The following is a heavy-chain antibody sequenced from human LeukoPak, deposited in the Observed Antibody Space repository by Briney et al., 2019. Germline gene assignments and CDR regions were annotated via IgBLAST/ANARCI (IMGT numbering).Heavy chain of an antibody. J-gene: IGHJ3*02. CDR2: IIPILGIA. Sequence: SVKVSCKASGGTFSSYAISWVRQAPGQGLEWMGRIIPILGIANYAQKFQGRVTITADKSTSTAYMELSSLRSEDTAAYYCARRTNTAMARGVEDAFDIWGQGTMVTVSS. CDR1: GGTFSSYA. CDR3: ARRTNTAMARGVEDAFDI. D-gene: IGHD5-18*01. V-gene: IGHV1-69*04.